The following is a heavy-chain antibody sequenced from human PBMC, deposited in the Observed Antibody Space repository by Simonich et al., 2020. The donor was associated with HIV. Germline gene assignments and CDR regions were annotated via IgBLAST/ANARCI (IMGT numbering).Heavy chain of an antibody. CDR3: ARVIFVTSAGFDY. D-gene: IGHD3-3*02. CDR1: GGSFSGYY. J-gene: IGHJ4*02. Sequence: QVRLQQWGAGLLKPSKTLSLTCAVYGGSFSGYYWSWLRQPPGKGLEWIGKINHSGTTNYKPSLKSRVTISRDTSKNQFSLKLSSVTAADTAIYYCARVIFVTSAGFDYWGQGTLVTVSS. V-gene: IGHV4-34*01. CDR2: INHSGTT.